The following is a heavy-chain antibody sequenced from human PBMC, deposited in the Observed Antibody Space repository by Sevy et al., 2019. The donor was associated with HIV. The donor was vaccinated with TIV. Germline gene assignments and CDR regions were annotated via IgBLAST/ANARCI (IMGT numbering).Heavy chain of an antibody. Sequence: GGSLRLSCAASGFTFSNASMSWVRQAPGKGLEWVGRIKSKTDGGTTDYAAPVKGRFTISRDDSKNTLYLQMNSLKTEDTAVYYCTTVSVYSYGSSGDYWGQGTLVTVSS. CDR2: IKSKTDGGTT. CDR1: GFTFSNAS. J-gene: IGHJ4*02. V-gene: IGHV3-15*01. CDR3: TTVSVYSYGSSGDY. D-gene: IGHD5-18*01.